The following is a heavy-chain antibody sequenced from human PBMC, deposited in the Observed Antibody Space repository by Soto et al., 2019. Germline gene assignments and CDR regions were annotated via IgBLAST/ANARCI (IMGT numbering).Heavy chain of an antibody. CDR2: ISYDGSNK. V-gene: IGHV3-30-3*01. CDR1: GFTFSSYA. CDR3: ARDSETTSLSYYYYGMDV. D-gene: IGHD1-7*01. J-gene: IGHJ6*01. Sequence: QVQLVESGGGVVQPGRSLRLSCAASGFTFSSYAMHWVRQAPGKGLEWVAVISYDGSNKYYADSVKGRFTISRDNSNNALYLKMNSLRAEDTAVYYCARDSETTSLSYYYYGMDVWGQGTTVTVSS.